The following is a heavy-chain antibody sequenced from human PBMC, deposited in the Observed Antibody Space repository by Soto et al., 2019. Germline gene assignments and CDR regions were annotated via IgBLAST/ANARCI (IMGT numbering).Heavy chain of an antibody. V-gene: IGHV1-69*06. CDR1: GGTFSSYA. D-gene: IGHD3-3*01. Sequence: SVKVSCKASGGTFSSYAISWVRQAPGQGLEWMGGIIPIFGTANYAQKFQGRVTVTADKSTSTAYMELSSLRSEDTAVYYCAGEYDFWSGYYIPIQQKYYYYGMDVWGQVTTGTVSS. J-gene: IGHJ6*02. CDR2: IIPIFGTA. CDR3: AGEYDFWSGYYIPIQQKYYYYGMDV.